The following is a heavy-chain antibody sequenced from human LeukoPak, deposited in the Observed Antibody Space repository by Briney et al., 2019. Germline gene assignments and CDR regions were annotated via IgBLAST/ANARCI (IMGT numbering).Heavy chain of an antibody. CDR2: IKLDRSEK. Sequence: GGSLRLSCAASGFTFRNYWMSWVRQAPGKGLEWVANIKLDRSEKYYVDSMKGRFTISRDNAKNSLFLQMNSLRAEDTAVYYCARLLDSYGDYYFDYWGQGTLVTVSS. V-gene: IGHV3-7*01. J-gene: IGHJ4*02. CDR1: GFTFRNYW. D-gene: IGHD4-17*01. CDR3: ARLLDSYGDYYFDY.